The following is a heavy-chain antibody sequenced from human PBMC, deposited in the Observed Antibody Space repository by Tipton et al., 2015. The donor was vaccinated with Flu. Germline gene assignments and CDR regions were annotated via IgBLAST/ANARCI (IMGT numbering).Heavy chain of an antibody. CDR1: GGSISSGSYY. CDR2: IYTSGST. Sequence: TLSLTCTVSGGSISSGSYYWSWIWQPAGKGLEWIGRIYTSGSTNDNPSLKSRVTISVDTSKNQFSLKLSSVTAADTAVYYCARVAKYYYGSGSYYNIDYWGQGTLVTVSS. J-gene: IGHJ4*02. CDR3: ARVAKYYYGSGSYYNIDY. V-gene: IGHV4-61*02. D-gene: IGHD3-10*01.